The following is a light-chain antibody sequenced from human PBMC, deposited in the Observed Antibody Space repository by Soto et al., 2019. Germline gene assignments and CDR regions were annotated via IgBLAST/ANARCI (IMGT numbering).Light chain of an antibody. CDR3: ASFTSISTYV. Sequence: QSVLTQPVSVSLSPGQSITISCVGTGDDIGGYNFVSWYQHHPGKAPKLIIYDVTHRPSGVSERFSGSKSGFTASLTISGLQPEDESHYYCASFTSISTYVFGPGTKVTVL. CDR2: DVT. J-gene: IGLJ1*01. V-gene: IGLV2-14*01. CDR1: GDDIGGYNF.